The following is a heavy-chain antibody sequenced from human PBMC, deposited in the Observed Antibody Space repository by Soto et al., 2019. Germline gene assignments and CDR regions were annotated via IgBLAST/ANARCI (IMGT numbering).Heavy chain of an antibody. D-gene: IGHD3-22*01. Sequence: GGSLRLSCAASGFTFSSYGMHWVRQAPGKGLEWVAVISYDGSNKYYADSVKGRFTISRDNSKNTLYLQMNSLRAEDTAVYYCAKDLYYYDSSGYFGVVGDYWGQGTLVTVSS. CDR2: ISYDGSNK. CDR3: AKDLYYYDSSGYFGVVGDY. J-gene: IGHJ4*02. V-gene: IGHV3-30*18. CDR1: GFTFSSYG.